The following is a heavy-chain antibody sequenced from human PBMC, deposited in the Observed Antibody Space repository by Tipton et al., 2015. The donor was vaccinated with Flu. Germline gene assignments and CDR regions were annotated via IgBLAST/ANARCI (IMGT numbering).Heavy chain of an antibody. CDR1: GFTLDDYV. CDR3: TRGQGANP. V-gene: IGHV3-53*01. CDR2: IYSDGRA. J-gene: IGHJ5*02. Sequence: SLRLSCTASGFTLDDYVVSWFRQPPGKGLEWVSVIYSDGRAYYVDSVKGRFTVSRDDSKNMLSLQMDSLRAEDTAVYYCTRGQGANPWGQGTLVTVSS.